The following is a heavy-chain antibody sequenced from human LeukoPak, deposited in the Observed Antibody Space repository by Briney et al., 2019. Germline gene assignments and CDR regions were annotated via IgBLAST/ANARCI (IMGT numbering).Heavy chain of an antibody. Sequence: GESLKISCKSSGYSFPNYWIGWVRQMPGEGLEWMGIIYPGDSDTRYSPSFQGQVTISADKSISTAYLQWSSLKASDTAMYYCARRGETATIDYWGQGTLVTVSS. V-gene: IGHV5-51*01. D-gene: IGHD5-24*01. J-gene: IGHJ4*02. CDR3: ARRGETATIDY. CDR2: IYPGDSDT. CDR1: GYSFPNYW.